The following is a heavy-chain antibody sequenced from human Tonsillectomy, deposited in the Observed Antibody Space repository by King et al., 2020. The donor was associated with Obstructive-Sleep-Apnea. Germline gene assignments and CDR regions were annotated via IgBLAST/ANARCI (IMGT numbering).Heavy chain of an antibody. D-gene: IGHD5-12*01. CDR1: GDSGASISNYY. CDR3: ARHRGVEDYGGYGDYFDY. CDR2: MYYSGNT. V-gene: IGHV4-59*08. J-gene: IGHJ4*02. Sequence: VQLQESGPGLVKPSETLSLTCTVSGDSGASISNYYRSWIRQPPGKGLEWIGYMYYSGNTNFNPSLKSRVTISADSSKIQFSLRLSSVTAADTAVYYCARHRGVEDYGGYGDYFDYWGQGTLVTVSS.